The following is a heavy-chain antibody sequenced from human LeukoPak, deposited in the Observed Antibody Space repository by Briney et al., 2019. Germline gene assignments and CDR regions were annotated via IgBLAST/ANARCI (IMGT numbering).Heavy chain of an antibody. CDR2: IIPIFGTA. Sequence: GASVKVSCKAAGGTFSSYAISWVRQAPGQGLEWMGGIIPIFGTANYAQKFQGRVTITADESTSTAYMELSRLRAEDTGVYYCGRGPYYGSWSSYLSGFDYWGQGPLVTVSS. D-gene: IGHD3-10*01. CDR1: GGTFSSYA. CDR3: GRGPYYGSWSSYLSGFDY. V-gene: IGHV1-69*13. J-gene: IGHJ4*02.